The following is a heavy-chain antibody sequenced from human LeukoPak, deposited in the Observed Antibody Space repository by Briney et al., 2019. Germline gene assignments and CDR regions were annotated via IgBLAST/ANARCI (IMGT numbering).Heavy chain of an antibody. Sequence: PGGSLRLSCAASGFTVSSNYMSWVRQPPGKGLEWIGEINQSGSTDYNPSLKSRVTISVDASKIQFSLKLSSVTAADTAVYYCAAGRYCSGGSCHENWFDPWGQGTLVTVSS. J-gene: IGHJ5*02. V-gene: IGHV4-34*08. D-gene: IGHD2-15*01. CDR2: INQSGST. CDR1: GFTVSSNY. CDR3: AAGRYCSGGSCHENWFDP.